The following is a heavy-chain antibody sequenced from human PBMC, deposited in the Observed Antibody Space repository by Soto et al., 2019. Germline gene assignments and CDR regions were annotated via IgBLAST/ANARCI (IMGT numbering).Heavy chain of an antibody. CDR2: IIPILGIA. V-gene: IGHV1-69*02. Sequence: GASVKVSCKASGGTFSSYTISWVRQAPGQGLEWMGRIIPILGIANYAQKFQGRVTITADKSTSTAYMELSSLRSEDTAVYYCARGDIAVAGTIDPWGQGTLVTVSS. J-gene: IGHJ5*02. CDR1: GGTFSSYT. D-gene: IGHD6-19*01. CDR3: ARGDIAVAGTIDP.